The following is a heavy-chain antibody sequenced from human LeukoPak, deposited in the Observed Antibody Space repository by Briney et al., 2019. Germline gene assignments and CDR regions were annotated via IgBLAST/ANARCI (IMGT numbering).Heavy chain of an antibody. CDR1: GGSISSYY. J-gene: IGHJ4*02. D-gene: IGHD4-11*01. V-gene: IGHV4-34*01. CDR3: ARVTPAVGPDY. Sequence: SETLSLTCTVSGGSISSYYWSWIRQPPGKGLEWIGEINHSGRTNDNPSLKSRVTISIDTSMNQFSLKLSSVTGADTAVYYCARVTPAVGPDYWGQGTLVTVSS. CDR2: INHSGRT.